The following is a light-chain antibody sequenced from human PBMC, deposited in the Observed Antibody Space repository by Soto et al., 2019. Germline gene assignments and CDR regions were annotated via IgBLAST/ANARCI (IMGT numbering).Light chain of an antibody. CDR3: QQYGSSLLA. CDR1: QSVSSNY. J-gene: IGKJ4*01. CDR2: RAS. Sequence: EILLTPSPYTKSLSPGERATLCCRASQSVSSNYLAWYQQKPGQAPKVLIYRASSRATGIPDRFSGSGSGTDFTLTISRLEPEDFAVYYCQQYGSSLLAFGGGTKVDIK. V-gene: IGKV3-20*01.